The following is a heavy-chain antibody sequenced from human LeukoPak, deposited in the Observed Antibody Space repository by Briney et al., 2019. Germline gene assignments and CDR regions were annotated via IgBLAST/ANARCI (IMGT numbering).Heavy chain of an antibody. D-gene: IGHD7-27*01. CDR1: GGTFSSYA. J-gene: IGHJ4*02. CDR3: ATGATGHYFDY. V-gene: IGHV1-2*02. CDR2: INPNSGGT. Sequence: ASVKVSCKASGGTFSSYAISWVRQAPGQGLEWMGWINPNSGGTNYAQKFQGRVTMTRDTSISTAYMELSRLRSDDTAVYYCATGATGHYFDYWGQGTLVTVSS.